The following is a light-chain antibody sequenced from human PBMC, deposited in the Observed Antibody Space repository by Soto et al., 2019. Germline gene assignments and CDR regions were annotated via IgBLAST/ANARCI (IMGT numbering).Light chain of an antibody. CDR2: AAS. CDR3: QQYGSSLPYT. V-gene: IGKV3-20*01. J-gene: IGKJ2*01. CDR1: QSVVNGY. Sequence: EIVLTQSPGTLSLSPGERATLSCRASQSVVNGYLAWYQQKLGQAPRLLIYAASSRATGIPDRFSGSGSGTDFTLTISRLEPEDFAVYYCQQYGSSLPYTFGQGPKLDIK.